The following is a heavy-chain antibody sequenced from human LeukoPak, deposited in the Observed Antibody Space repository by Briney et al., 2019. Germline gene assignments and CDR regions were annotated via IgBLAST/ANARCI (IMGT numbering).Heavy chain of an antibody. D-gene: IGHD6-13*01. CDR3: AKDAKSSSWTYDFDY. Sequence: GGSLRLSCAASGFTFSSYAMSWVRQAPGKGLEWVSSISGCGGCTYYADSVKGRVTISRDNSKNTLYLQMNSLRAEATAVYYCAKDAKSSSWTYDFDYWGQGTLVTVSS. V-gene: IGHV3-23*01. CDR1: GFTFSSYA. J-gene: IGHJ4*02. CDR2: ISGCGGCT.